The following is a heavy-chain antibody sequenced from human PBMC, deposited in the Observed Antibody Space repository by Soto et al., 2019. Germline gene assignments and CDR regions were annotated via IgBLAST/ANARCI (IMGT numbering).Heavy chain of an antibody. Sequence: SGGYLRLSCAASGFTFNNYWMSWVRQAPGKGLEWVANIKEDGSEKYYVDSVKGRFTISRDNAKNSVFLQMTSLRAEDTAVYYCARDRVRATTSWFDSWGQGA. D-gene: IGHD1-26*01. J-gene: IGHJ5*01. CDR1: GFTFNNYW. CDR2: IKEDGSEK. CDR3: ARDRVRATTSWFDS. V-gene: IGHV3-7*01.